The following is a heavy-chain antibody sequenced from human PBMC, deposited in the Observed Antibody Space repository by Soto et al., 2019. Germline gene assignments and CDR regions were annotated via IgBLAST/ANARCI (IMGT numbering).Heavy chain of an antibody. J-gene: IGHJ4*02. V-gene: IGHV1-18*01. CDR2: ISAYNGNT. Sequence: QIQLVQSGAEVKKPGASVKVSCKASGYTFSSYHITWVRQAPGQGLEWMGWISAYNGNTNYAQNLQGRVTMTTDPSTSTAYMELRSLRSDDTAVYYCAGDLPPVDYWGQGTPVTVSS. CDR1: GYTFSSYH. CDR3: AGDLPPVDY.